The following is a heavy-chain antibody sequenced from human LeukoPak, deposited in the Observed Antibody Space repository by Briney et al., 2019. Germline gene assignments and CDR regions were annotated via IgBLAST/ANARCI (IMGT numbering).Heavy chain of an antibody. CDR2: INHSGST. CDR1: GGSFSGYY. D-gene: IGHD6-19*01. Sequence: PSETLSLTCAVYGGSFSGYYWSWIRQPPGKGLGWIGEINHSGSTNYNPSLKSRVAISVDTSKNQFSLKLSSVTAADTAVYYCARGEDSSGWFVYCGQGTLVTVSS. CDR3: ARGEDSSGWFVY. V-gene: IGHV4-34*01. J-gene: IGHJ4*02.